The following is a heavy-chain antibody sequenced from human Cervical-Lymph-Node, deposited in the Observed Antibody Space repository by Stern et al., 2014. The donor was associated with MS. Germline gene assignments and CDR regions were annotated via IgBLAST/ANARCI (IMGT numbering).Heavy chain of an antibody. CDR2: IHYSGNT. CDR1: GGSISSGSSY. CDR3: ARLSSDAFDI. Sequence: QVQLQESGPGLVKPSQTLSLTCSVSGGSISSGSSYWSWIRQHPGKGLEWIAYIHYSGNTYYNSSIKSRVHLSADTSKNQFSLELSSVTAADTAVYYCARLSSDAFDIWGQGTLVTVSS. V-gene: IGHV4-31*03. J-gene: IGHJ3*02.